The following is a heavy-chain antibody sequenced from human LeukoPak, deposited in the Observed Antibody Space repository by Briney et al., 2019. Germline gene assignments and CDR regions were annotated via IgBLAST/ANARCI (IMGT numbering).Heavy chain of an antibody. Sequence: GGSLRLSCAASGFTFSSYGMHWVRQAPGKGLEWVAFIRYDGSNKYYADSVKGRFTISRDNSKNSLYLQMNSLRVEDTAVYYCARDRVSGSGSIDYWGQGALVTVSS. CDR1: GFTFSSYG. V-gene: IGHV3-30*02. J-gene: IGHJ4*02. D-gene: IGHD3-10*01. CDR2: IRYDGSNK. CDR3: ARDRVSGSGSIDY.